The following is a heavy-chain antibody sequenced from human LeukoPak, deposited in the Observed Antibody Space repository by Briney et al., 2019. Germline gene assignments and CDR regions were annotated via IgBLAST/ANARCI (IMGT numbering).Heavy chain of an antibody. V-gene: IGHV5-51*01. CDR2: IYPGDSDT. CDR3: ARDYGDCGTYYYGMDV. CDR1: GYSFTSYW. D-gene: IGHD4-17*01. J-gene: IGHJ6*02. Sequence: GESLKISCKGSGYSFTSYWIGWVRQMPGKGLEWMGIIYPGDSDTRYSPSFQGQVTISADKSISTAYLQWSSLKASDTAMYYCARDYGDCGTYYYGMDVWGQGTTVTVSS.